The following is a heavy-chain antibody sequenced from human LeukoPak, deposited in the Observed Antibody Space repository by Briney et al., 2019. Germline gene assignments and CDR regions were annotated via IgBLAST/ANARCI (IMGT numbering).Heavy chain of an antibody. CDR3: ARHQGATPGTFDY. V-gene: IGHV5-51*01. CDR1: GYSFTSYW. D-gene: IGHD1-26*01. Sequence: GESLKISCKGSGYSFTSYWSGWVRQMPGKGREGIGIIYPGDSATRYSPSFQGQVTISADKSISTDYLQWSSLKASDTAMYYCARHQGATPGTFDYWGQGTLVTVSS. CDR2: IYPGDSAT. J-gene: IGHJ4*02.